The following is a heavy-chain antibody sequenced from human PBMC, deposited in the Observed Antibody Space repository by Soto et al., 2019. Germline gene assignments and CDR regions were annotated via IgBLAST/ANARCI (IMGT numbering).Heavy chain of an antibody. V-gene: IGHV3-23*01. J-gene: IGHJ6*02. Sequence: GGSLRLSCAASGFTFSSYAMSWVRQAPGKGLEWVSAISGSGGSTYYADSVKGRFTISRDNSKNTLYLQMNSLSAEDTAVYYCAKVKGILWWQPAPSAGMDVWGQGTTVTVSS. D-gene: IGHD2-21*01. CDR1: GFTFSSYA. CDR3: AKVKGILWWQPAPSAGMDV. CDR2: ISGSGGST.